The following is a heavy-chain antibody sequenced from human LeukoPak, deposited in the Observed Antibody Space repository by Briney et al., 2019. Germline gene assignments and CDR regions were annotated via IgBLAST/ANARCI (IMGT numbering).Heavy chain of an antibody. CDR1: GFTFSSYS. Sequence: GGSLRLSCAASGFTFSSYSMNWVRQAPGKGLEWVSSISSSSSYIYYADSVKGRFTISRDNAKNSLYLQMNSLRAEDTAVYYCARDLWELPTPDYWGQGTLVTVSS. CDR3: ARDLWELPTPDY. CDR2: ISSSSSYI. V-gene: IGHV3-21*01. D-gene: IGHD1-26*01. J-gene: IGHJ4*02.